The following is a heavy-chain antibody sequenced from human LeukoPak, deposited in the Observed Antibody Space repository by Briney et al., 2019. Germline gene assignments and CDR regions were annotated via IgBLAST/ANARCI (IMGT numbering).Heavy chain of an antibody. CDR3: ATILRDCSSTSCYWNRDYYYYGMDV. Sequence: ASVKVSCKASGYTFTSYYMHLVRQAPGQGLEWMGIINPSGGSTSYAQKLQGRVTMTRDTSTSTVYMELSSLRSEDTAVYYCATILRDCSSTSCYWNRDYYYYGMDVWGQGTTVTVSS. V-gene: IGHV1-46*01. CDR1: GYTFTSYY. D-gene: IGHD2-2*01. J-gene: IGHJ6*02. CDR2: INPSGGST.